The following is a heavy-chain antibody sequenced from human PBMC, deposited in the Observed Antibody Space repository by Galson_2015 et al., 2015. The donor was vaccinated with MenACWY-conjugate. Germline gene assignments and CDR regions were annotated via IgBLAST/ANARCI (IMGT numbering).Heavy chain of an antibody. D-gene: IGHD3-9*01. CDR3: ARAYRLVILRSLNYFDY. V-gene: IGHV1-18*01. J-gene: IGHJ4*02. CDR1: GYTFTSYG. CDR2: ISAYNGNT. Sequence: QSGAEVKKPGASVKVSCKASGYTFTSYGISWVRQAPGQGLEWMGWISAYNGNTNYAQKLQGRVTMTTDTSTRIAYMELRSLRSDHTAVYYCARAYRLVILRSLNYFDYWGQGTLVTVSS.